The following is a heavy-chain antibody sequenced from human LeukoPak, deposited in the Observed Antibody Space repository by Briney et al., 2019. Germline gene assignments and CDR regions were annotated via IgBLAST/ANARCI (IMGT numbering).Heavy chain of an antibody. Sequence: SETLSLTCAVYGGSFSGYYWGWIRQPPGKGLEWIGEINHSGSTNYNPSLKSRVTISVDTSKNQFSLKLSSVTAADTAVYYCARGFRLERYNWNYGGYYYYMDVWGKGTTVTVSS. CDR3: ARGFRLERYNWNYGGYYYYMDV. CDR2: INHSGST. D-gene: IGHD1-7*01. V-gene: IGHV4-34*01. CDR1: GGSFSGYY. J-gene: IGHJ6*03.